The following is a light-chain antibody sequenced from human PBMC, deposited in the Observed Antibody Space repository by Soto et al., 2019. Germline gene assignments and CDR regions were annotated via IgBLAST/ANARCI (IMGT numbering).Light chain of an antibody. CDR2: EVS. CDR3: SSSTSSNTLEV. CDR1: SSDVGGSNY. V-gene: IGLV2-14*01. Sequence: QSVLIQPASVSGSPGQSITISCTGTSSDVGGSNYVSWYQHHPHRAPKLLIFEVSYRPSGVSNHFSGSKSGNMASLTISGLQAEDEADYYCSSSTSSNTLEVFGSGTKVTVL. J-gene: IGLJ1*01.